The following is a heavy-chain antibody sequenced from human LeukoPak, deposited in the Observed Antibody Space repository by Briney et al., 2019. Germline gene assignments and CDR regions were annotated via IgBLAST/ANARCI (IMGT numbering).Heavy chain of an antibody. J-gene: IGHJ4*02. D-gene: IGHD2-2*01. V-gene: IGHV3-23*01. CDR1: GFTFSSYE. CDR2: ISGSGGST. CDR3: AKDGVVPAALFDY. Sequence: PGGSLRLSCAASGFTFSSYEMNWVRQAPGKGLEWVSAISGSGGSTYYADSVKGRFTISRDNSKNTLYLQMNSLRAEDTAVYYCAKDGVVPAALFDYWGQGTLVTVSS.